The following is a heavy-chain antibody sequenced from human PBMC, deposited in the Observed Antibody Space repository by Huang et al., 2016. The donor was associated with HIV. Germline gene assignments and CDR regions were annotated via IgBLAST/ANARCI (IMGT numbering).Heavy chain of an antibody. CDR3: ARDDFAAAGTVGAFDI. Sequence: EVQLVESGGGLVQPGGSLRLSCAAYGFTFSNYNMNWVRQAPGKGRWWVSYISGSSSIIYYADSQKGRFTISRDNAKNSLYLQMNSLRDEDTAVYYCARDDFAAAGTVGAFDIWDQGTMVTVSS. V-gene: IGHV3-48*02. CDR2: ISGSSSII. D-gene: IGHD6-13*01. CDR1: GFTFSNYN. J-gene: IGHJ3*02.